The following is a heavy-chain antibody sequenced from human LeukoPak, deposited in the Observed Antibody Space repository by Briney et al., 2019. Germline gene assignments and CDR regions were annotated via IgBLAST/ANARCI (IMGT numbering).Heavy chain of an antibody. CDR3: ARPNSSGFYFQH. CDR2: IYYSGST. D-gene: IGHD6-19*01. Sequence: PSETLSLTCAVYGGSFSGYYWSWIRQPPGKGLEWIGYIYYSGSTNYNPSLKSRVTISVDTSKNQFSLKLSSVTAADTAVYYCARPNSSGFYFQHWGQGTLVTVSS. V-gene: IGHV4-59*08. J-gene: IGHJ1*01. CDR1: GGSFSGYY.